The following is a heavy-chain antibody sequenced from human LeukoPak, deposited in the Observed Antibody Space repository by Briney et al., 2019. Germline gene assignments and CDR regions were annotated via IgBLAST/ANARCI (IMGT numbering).Heavy chain of an antibody. J-gene: IGHJ4*02. V-gene: IGHV4-59*01. CDR1: GGSISSYY. D-gene: IGHD3-22*01. CDR3: AREIDYDSSGYFSVDY. CDR2: IYYSGST. Sequence: SETLSLTCTVSGGSISSYYWSWIRQPPGKGLEWIGYIYYSGSTNYNPSLKSRVTISVDTSKNQFSLKLSSVTAADTAVYYCAREIDYDSSGYFSVDYWGQGTLVTVSS.